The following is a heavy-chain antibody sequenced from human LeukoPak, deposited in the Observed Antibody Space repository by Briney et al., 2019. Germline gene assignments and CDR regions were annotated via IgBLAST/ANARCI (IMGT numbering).Heavy chain of an antibody. CDR2: IYYSGST. CDR3: ARGRRWSRLPSYYYGMDV. V-gene: IGHV4-39*07. Sequence: SETLSLTCTVSGGSISSSSYYWGWIRQPPGKGLEWIGSIYYSGSTYYNPSLKSRVTISVDTSKNQFSLKLSSVTAADTAVYYCARGRRWSRLPSYYYGMDVWGQGTTVTVSS. J-gene: IGHJ6*02. D-gene: IGHD4-23*01. CDR1: GGSISSSSYY.